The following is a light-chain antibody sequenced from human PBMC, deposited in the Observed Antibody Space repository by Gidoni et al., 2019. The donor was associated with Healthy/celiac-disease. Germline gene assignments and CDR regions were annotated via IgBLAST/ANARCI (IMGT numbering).Light chain of an antibody. CDR2: DAS. CDR3: QQYDNLPYT. J-gene: IGKJ2*01. Sequence: DIQMTQSPSSLSASVGDRVTITCQASQDISNYLNWYQQKPGKAPKLLIYDASNLETGVPSRFSGSGSGTDFTFTISSLQPEDIATYYCQQYDNLPYTVXQXTKLEIK. V-gene: IGKV1-33*01. CDR1: QDISNY.